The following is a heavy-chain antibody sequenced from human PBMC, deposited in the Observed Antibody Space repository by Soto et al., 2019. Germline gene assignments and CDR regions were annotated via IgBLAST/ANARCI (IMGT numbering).Heavy chain of an antibody. V-gene: IGHV3-7*01. CDR3: ARGAPQYGDYPFYYHDQMDV. CDR1: GFTLSSYW. Sequence: PGGSLRLSCAASGFTLSSYWMSWVRQAPGKGLEWVANIKQDGSEKYYVDSVKGRFTISRDNAKNPLYLQMNSLRAEDTAVYYCARGAPQYGDYPFYYHDQMDVWGKGTTVTASS. J-gene: IGHJ6*03. D-gene: IGHD4-17*01. CDR2: IKQDGSEK.